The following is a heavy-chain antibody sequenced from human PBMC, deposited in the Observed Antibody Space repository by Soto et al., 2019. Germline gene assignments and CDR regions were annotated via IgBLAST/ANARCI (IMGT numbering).Heavy chain of an antibody. D-gene: IGHD6-19*01. Sequence: QVQLVESGGGVVQPGRSLRLSCAAPGFTFSAYGMHWVRQAPGKGLEWVALISYDGSYSHYADSVKGRFTISRDNSKNTLYLQMDSLRAEETAVYYCAKVWPPSTVAGVGVYYLDKWGQGTLVTVSS. V-gene: IGHV3-30*18. CDR2: ISYDGSYS. CDR3: AKVWPPSTVAGVGVYYLDK. J-gene: IGHJ4*02. CDR1: GFTFSAYG.